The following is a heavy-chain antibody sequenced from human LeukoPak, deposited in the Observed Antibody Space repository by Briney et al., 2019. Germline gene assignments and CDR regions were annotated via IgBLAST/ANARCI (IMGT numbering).Heavy chain of an antibody. CDR1: GGSISSSSYY. J-gene: IGHJ4*02. CDR3: ASVGDTGMAVRY. V-gene: IGHV4-39*07. CDR2: IYYSGST. Sequence: PSETLSLTCTVSGGSISSSSYYWGWIRQPPGKGLEWIGSIYYSGSTYYNPPLKSRVTISVDTSKNQFSLKLSSVTAADTAVYYCASVGDTGMAVRYWGQGTLVSVSS. D-gene: IGHD5-18*01.